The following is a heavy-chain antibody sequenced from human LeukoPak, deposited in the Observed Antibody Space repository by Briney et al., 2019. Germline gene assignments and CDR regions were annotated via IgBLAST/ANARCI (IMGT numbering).Heavy chain of an antibody. Sequence: GGSLRLSCAAPGFTFSSYSMNWVRQAPGKGLEWVSSISSSSSYIYYADSVKGRFTISRDNAKNSLYLQMNSLRAEDTAVYYCARAAGHCSGGSCFFYFDYWGQGTLVTVSS. CDR3: ARAAGHCSGGSCFFYFDY. CDR1: GFTFSSYS. J-gene: IGHJ4*02. CDR2: ISSSSSYI. V-gene: IGHV3-21*01. D-gene: IGHD2-15*01.